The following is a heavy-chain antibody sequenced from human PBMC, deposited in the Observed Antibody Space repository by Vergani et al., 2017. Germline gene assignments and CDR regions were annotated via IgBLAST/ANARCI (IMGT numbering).Heavy chain of an antibody. D-gene: IGHD3-10*01. V-gene: IGHV4-59*01. Sequence: QVQLPESGPGLVKPSETLSLTCTVSGGSISSYYWSWIRQPPGKGLEWIGYIYYSGSTNYNPSLKSRVTISVDTSKNQFSLKLSSVTAADTAVYYCAGSGYYYYMDVWGKGTTVTVSS. CDR3: AGSGYYYYMDV. CDR2: IYYSGST. J-gene: IGHJ6*03. CDR1: GGSISSYY.